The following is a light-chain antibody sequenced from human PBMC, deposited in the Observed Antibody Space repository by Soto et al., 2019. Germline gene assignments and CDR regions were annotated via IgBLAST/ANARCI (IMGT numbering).Light chain of an antibody. CDR2: DTS. J-gene: IGKJ5*01. V-gene: IGKV3-20*01. CDR3: QQYGTSEII. Sequence: EFVLTQSPGTLSLSPGERDTLSCSASQSLANSFIAWYQQKPGQAPRLLIYDTSSRASGIPDRFSGSGSGTDVTLTISKLETEDFAVFYWQQYGTSEIIFGQGTRLEIK. CDR1: QSLANSF.